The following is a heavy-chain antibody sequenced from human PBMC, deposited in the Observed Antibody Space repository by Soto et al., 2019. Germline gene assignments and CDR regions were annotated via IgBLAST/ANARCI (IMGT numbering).Heavy chain of an antibody. J-gene: IGHJ4*02. CDR3: AGANGYSYGPDY. D-gene: IGHD5-18*01. Sequence: SETLSLTCTVSGGSISSYYWSWIRQPPGKGLEWIGYIYYSGSTNYNPSLKSRVTISVDTSKNQFSLKLSSVTAADTAVYYCAGANGYSYGPDYWGQGTLVTVSS. CDR2: IYYSGST. CDR1: GGSISSYY. V-gene: IGHV4-59*01.